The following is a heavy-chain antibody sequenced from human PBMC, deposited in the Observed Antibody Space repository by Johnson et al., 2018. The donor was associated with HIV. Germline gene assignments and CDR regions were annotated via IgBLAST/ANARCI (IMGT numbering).Heavy chain of an antibody. V-gene: IGHV3-30*04. Sequence: QVQLVESGGGVVQPGRSLRLSCAASGFTFRSYAMHWVRQAPGKGLEWVAVISYDGKSTYYPGSVKGRFTISRENAKNSLYLQMNSLRAEDTALYYCTRGRLTYYYDSSGDDAFDIWGQGTMVTVSS. J-gene: IGHJ3*02. CDR3: TRGRLTYYYDSSGDDAFDI. CDR2: ISYDGKST. CDR1: GFTFRSYA. D-gene: IGHD3-22*01.